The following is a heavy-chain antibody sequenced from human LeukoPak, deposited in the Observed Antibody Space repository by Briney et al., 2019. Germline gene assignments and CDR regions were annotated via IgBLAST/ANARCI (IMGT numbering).Heavy chain of an antibody. CDR1: GFTFSSYA. V-gene: IGHV3-23*01. CDR2: IGDST. CDR3: AKGGRGSSYSALAQ. J-gene: IGHJ4*02. D-gene: IGHD2-15*01. Sequence: RGGSLTLSCAASGFTFSSYAMSWVRQAPGKGLEWVSVIGDSTFYADSVKGRFTISRDNSKSTLFLQMNSLRAEDTAVYYCAKGGRGSSYSALAQWGQGSLVTVSS.